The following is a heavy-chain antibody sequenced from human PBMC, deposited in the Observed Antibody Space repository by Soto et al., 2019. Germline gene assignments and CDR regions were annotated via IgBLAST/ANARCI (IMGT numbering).Heavy chain of an antibody. V-gene: IGHV3-73*02. D-gene: IGHD3-9*01. CDR2: IRSKANSYAT. CDR1: GFTFSGSA. CDR3: TRHGAYDILTGYYVPDV. Sequence: EVQLVESGGGLVQPGGSPKLSCAASGFTFSGSAMHWVRQASGKGLEWVGRIRSKANSYATAYAASVKGRFTISRDDSKNTAYLQMNSLKTEDTAVYYCTRHGAYDILTGYYVPDVWGQGTTVTVSS. J-gene: IGHJ6*02.